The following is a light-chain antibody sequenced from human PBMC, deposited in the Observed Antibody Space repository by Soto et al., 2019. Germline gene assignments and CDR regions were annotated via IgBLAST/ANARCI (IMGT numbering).Light chain of an antibody. V-gene: IGKV1-5*03. Sequence: IQMPQYPTTLSATVGDRVTITCRASQSISSWLAWYQQKPGKAPKLLIYKASSLESGVPSRFSGSGSGTEFTLTISSLQPDDFATYYCQQYNSYLVTFGQRAKVDI. J-gene: IGKJ1*01. CDR3: QQYNSYLVT. CDR1: QSISSW. CDR2: KAS.